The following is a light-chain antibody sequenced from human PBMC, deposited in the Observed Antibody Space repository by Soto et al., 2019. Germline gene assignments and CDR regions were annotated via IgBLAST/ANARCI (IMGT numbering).Light chain of an antibody. CDR1: QHIASSY. Sequence: IVLTQSPGTLSLSPWERGTLSCRASQHIASSYLAWYQQKRGQPPRLLIYGASTRATGIPARFSGSGSVTEFTLTISSLQSEDFAVYYCQQYNNWPPITFGQGTRLEIK. J-gene: IGKJ5*01. CDR3: QQYNNWPPIT. CDR2: GAS. V-gene: IGKV3-15*01.